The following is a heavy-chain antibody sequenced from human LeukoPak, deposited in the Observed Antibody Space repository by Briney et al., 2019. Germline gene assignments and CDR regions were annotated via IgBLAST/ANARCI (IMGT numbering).Heavy chain of an antibody. D-gene: IGHD3-22*01. CDR1: GCTFTGYY. CDR3: ARGRYDSSGVTIDY. Sequence: GASVKVSCKASGCTFTGYYMHWVRQAPGQGLEWMGWINPNSGGTNYAQKFQGRVTMTRDTSISTAYMELSRLRSDDTAVYYCARGRYDSSGVTIDYWGQGTLVTVSS. CDR2: INPNSGGT. J-gene: IGHJ4*02. V-gene: IGHV1-2*02.